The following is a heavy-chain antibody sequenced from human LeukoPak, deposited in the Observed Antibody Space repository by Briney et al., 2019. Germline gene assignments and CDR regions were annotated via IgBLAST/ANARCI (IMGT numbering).Heavy chain of an antibody. V-gene: IGHV3-74*01. J-gene: IGHJ4*02. D-gene: IGHD2-15*01. CDR3: LRSATGGFFDS. Sequence: GGSLRLSCAASGFAFSSYWMHWVRQGPGKGLVWVSRANGDGSDTSYADSVKGRFTISRDNAKNTLYLQMNSLRAEDTAVYYCLRSATGGFFDSWGQGTLVTVSS. CDR2: ANGDGSDT. CDR1: GFAFSSYW.